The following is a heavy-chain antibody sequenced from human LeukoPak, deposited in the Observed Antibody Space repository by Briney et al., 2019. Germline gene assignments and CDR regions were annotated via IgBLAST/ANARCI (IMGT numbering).Heavy chain of an antibody. CDR2: IYYRGST. J-gene: IGHJ4*02. D-gene: IGHD3-10*01. Sequence: PSETLSLTCTVSGGSISSSSYYWGWIRQPPGKGLEWIGSIYYRGSTYYNPSLKSRVTISVDTSKNQFSLKLSSVTAADTAVYYCARFMVRGVIDYWGQGTLVTVSS. V-gene: IGHV4-39*01. CDR3: ARFMVRGVIDY. CDR1: GGSISSSSYY.